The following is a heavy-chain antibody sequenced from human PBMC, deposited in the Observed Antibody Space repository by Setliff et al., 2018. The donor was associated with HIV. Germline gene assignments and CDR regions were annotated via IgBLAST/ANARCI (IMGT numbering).Heavy chain of an antibody. CDR3: ARDMFEIWERSLAKGDEFDP. Sequence: ASVKVSCKASGYTFIGYYMHWVRQAPGQGLEWMGWINPNSGGTNYAQKFQDRVSLTRDTSLSTAYMELSSLTSDDTAIYYCARDMFEIWERSLAKGDEFDPWGQGSLVTVSS. CDR2: INPNSGGT. CDR1: GYTFIGYY. J-gene: IGHJ5*02. V-gene: IGHV1-2*02. D-gene: IGHD3-10*02.